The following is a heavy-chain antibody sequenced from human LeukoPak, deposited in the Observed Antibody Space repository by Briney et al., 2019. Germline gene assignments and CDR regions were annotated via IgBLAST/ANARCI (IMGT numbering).Heavy chain of an antibody. Sequence: GGSLRLSCAASGFTFSSYAMSWVRQAPGKGLEWVAAISGSGGNTYYADSGTGQFTISRDNSKNTLYLQMNSLRAEDTAVYYCAKGVAYCGGDCNPADSDAFDIWGQGTMVTVSS. CDR2: ISGSGGNT. V-gene: IGHV3-23*01. J-gene: IGHJ3*02. CDR1: GFTFSSYA. D-gene: IGHD2-21*02. CDR3: AKGVAYCGGDCNPADSDAFDI.